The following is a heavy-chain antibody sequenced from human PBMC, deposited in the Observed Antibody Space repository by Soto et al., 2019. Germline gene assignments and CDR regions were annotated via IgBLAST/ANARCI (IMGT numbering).Heavy chain of an antibody. CDR3: ARGGGGQLPRGFYYYYYGMDV. CDR1: GFTFSSYA. J-gene: IGHJ6*02. Sequence: GGSLRLSCAASGFTFSSYAMHWVRQTPGKGLEWVAVISYDGSNKYYADSVKGRFTISRDNSKNTLYLQMNSLRAEDTAVYYCARGGGGQLPRGFYYYYYGMDVWGQGTTVTVSS. D-gene: IGHD6-6*01. CDR2: ISYDGSNK. V-gene: IGHV3-30-3*01.